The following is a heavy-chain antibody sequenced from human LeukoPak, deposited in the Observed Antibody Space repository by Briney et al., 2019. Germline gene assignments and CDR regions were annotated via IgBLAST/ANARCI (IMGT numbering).Heavy chain of an antibody. CDR3: ARERDYGDRLFDS. CDR1: GGSISTYY. Sequence: PSETLSLTRTVSGGSISTYYWTWIRQPPGKGLEWIGYISYSGSTNYNPSLKSRVTTSIDTSKNQFSLKLSSVTAADTAVYYCARERDYGDRLFDSWGQGTLVTVSS. D-gene: IGHD4-17*01. J-gene: IGHJ4*02. CDR2: ISYSGST. V-gene: IGHV4-59*01.